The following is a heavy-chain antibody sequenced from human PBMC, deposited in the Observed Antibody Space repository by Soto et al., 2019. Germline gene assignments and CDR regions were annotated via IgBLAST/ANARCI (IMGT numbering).Heavy chain of an antibody. V-gene: IGHV6-1*01. CDR1: GDSVSSNSAA. CDR3: ARFGSSWYSGYYYGMDV. D-gene: IGHD6-13*01. Sequence: SQTLSLTCAISGDSVSSNSAAWNWIRQSPSRGLEWLGRTYYRSKWYNDYAVSVKSRITINPDTSKNQFSLQLNSVTPEGTAVYYCARFGSSWYSGYYYGMDVWGQGTTVTVSS. CDR2: TYYRSKWYN. J-gene: IGHJ6*02.